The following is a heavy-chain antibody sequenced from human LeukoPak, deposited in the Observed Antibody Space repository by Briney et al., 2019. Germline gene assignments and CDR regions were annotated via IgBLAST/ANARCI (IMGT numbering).Heavy chain of an antibody. CDR2: INHSGST. CDR1: GGSFSGYY. CDR3: ARGVYVWGSYRGYYFDY. V-gene: IGHV4-34*01. J-gene: IGHJ4*02. Sequence: SETLSLTCAVYGGSFSGYYWSWIRQPPGKGLEWIGEINHSGSTNYNPSLKSRVTISVETSKNQFSLKLSSVTAADTAVYYCARGVYVWGSYRGYYFDYWGQGTLVTVSS. D-gene: IGHD3-16*02.